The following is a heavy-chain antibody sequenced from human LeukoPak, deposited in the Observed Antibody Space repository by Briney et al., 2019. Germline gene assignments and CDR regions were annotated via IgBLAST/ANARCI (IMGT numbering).Heavy chain of an antibody. J-gene: IGHJ4*02. CDR3: ARDLSFGSLDF. D-gene: IGHD1-26*01. CDR2: IWYDGSKE. CDR1: GFTLSSHG. Sequence: PGGSLRLSCAASGFTLSSHGMHWVRQAPGKGLEWVALIWYDGSKENYADSVKGLFTISRDMSKNTLNLQMNSLRVEDTAVFYCARDLSFGSLDFRGQGTLVTVSS. V-gene: IGHV3-33*01.